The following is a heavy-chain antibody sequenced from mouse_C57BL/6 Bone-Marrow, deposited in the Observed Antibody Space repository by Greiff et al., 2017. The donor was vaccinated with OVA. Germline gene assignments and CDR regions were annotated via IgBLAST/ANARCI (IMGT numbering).Heavy chain of an antibody. V-gene: IGHV2-5*01. D-gene: IGHD1-1*01. CDR3: ARRGYCGSSFAY. Sequence: VQLQQSGPGLVQPSQTLSITCTVSGFSLTSYGVHWVRQSPGKGLEWLGVIWSGGSTDYNAAFMSRLSITKDNSKSQVFFKMNSLLADDTAMYYCARRGYCGSSFAYWGQGTRVTVSA. CDR2: IWSGGST. CDR1: GFSLTSYG. J-gene: IGHJ3*01.